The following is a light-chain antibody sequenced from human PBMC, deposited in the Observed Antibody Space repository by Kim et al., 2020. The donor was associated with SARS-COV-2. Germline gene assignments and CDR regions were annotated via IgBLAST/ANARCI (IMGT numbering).Light chain of an antibody. CDR3: QAWDSSNVV. CDR2: EDT. Sequence: VSPSQPASITCSGDNLGDKYVCWYQQKAGQSPVLVIYEDTKRPSGIPERFSGSNSGNTATLTISGTQALDEADYYCQAWDSSNVVFGGGTQLTVL. CDR1: NLGDKY. V-gene: IGLV3-1*01. J-gene: IGLJ2*01.